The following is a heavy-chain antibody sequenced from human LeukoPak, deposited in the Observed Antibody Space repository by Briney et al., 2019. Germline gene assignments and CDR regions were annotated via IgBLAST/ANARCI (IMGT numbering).Heavy chain of an antibody. CDR3: ARQGSSSWYKAFDI. V-gene: IGHV4-61*02. CDR2: IYTSGST. J-gene: IGHJ3*02. D-gene: IGHD6-13*01. Sequence: SETPSLTCTVSGGSISSGSYYWSWIRQPAGMGLEWIGRIYTSGSTNYNSSLKSRVTISVDTSKNQFSLKLSSVTAADTAVYYCARQGSSSWYKAFDIWGQGTMVTVSS. CDR1: GGSISSGSYY.